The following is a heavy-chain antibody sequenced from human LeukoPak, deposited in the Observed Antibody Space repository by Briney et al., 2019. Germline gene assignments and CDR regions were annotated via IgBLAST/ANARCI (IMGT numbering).Heavy chain of an antibody. J-gene: IGHJ4*02. CDR2: ISSSGSTI. CDR3: ARDTNSNYYDSSGYYY. V-gene: IGHV3-48*01. CDR1: GFTYSSYS. Sequence: GGSLRLSCVVSGFTYSSYSMNWVRQAPGKGLEWVSYISSSGSTIYYADSVKGRFTSSRDNAKNSLYLQMNSLRAEDTAVYYCARDTNSNYYDSSGYYYWGQGTLVTVSS. D-gene: IGHD3-22*01.